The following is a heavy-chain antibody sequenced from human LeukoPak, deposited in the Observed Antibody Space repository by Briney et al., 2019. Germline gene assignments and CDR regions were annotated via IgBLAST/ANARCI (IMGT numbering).Heavy chain of an antibody. V-gene: IGHV3-33*08. CDR1: GFTFRSYG. CDR2: TFYEGESK. D-gene: IGHD3-10*01. CDR3: VKYQRNYRYVSRRCDY. Sequence: PGRSRRLSSAALGFTFRSYGMHWVRQAPGKGLDWGAGTFYEGESKYYADSVKGRFTTHRHHSNTTMFLQIKNLRTENTADYFFVKYQRNYRYVSRRCDYWGQGTLVTVSS. J-gene: IGHJ4*02.